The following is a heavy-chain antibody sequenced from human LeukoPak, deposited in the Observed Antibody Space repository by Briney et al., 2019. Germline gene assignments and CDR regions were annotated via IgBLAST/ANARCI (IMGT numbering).Heavy chain of an antibody. Sequence: GALRLSCAASGFTFSSYEMNWVRQAPGKGLEWVSYISSSGSTIYYADSVKGRFTISRDNAKNSLYLQMNSLRAEDTAVYYCAREGPSVYYYDSSGYYFDFWGQGTLVTVSS. CDR1: GFTFSSYE. D-gene: IGHD3-22*01. J-gene: IGHJ4*02. V-gene: IGHV3-48*03. CDR2: ISSSGSTI. CDR3: AREGPSVYYYDSSGYYFDF.